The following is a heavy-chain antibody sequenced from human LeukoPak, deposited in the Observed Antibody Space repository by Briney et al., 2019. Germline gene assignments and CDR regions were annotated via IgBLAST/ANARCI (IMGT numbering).Heavy chain of an antibody. CDR1: GGSISSSSYY. CDR3: ARHLCSGGSGYVFDY. D-gene: IGHD2-15*01. V-gene: IGHV4-39*01. CDR2: IYYSGST. J-gene: IGHJ4*02. Sequence: SETLSLTCTVSGGSISSSSYYWGWIRQPPGKGLEWFGSIYYSGSTYYNPSLKSRVTIPVDTSKNHFSQKLSSVSTADTAVYYCARHLCSGGSGYVFDYWGQGTLVTVSS.